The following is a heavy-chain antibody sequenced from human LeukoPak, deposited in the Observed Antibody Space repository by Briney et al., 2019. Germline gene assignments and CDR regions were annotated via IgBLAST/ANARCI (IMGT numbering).Heavy chain of an antibody. D-gene: IGHD1-26*01. Sequence: SGPTLVNPTQTLTLTCTFSGFSLSTSGVGVGWIRQPPGKALEWLALIYWDDDKRYSPSLKSRLTITKDTSKNQVVLTMTNMDPLDPATYYRAHKNLARGNYSPLDYWGPGNLVTGSS. J-gene: IGHJ4*02. V-gene: IGHV2-5*02. CDR3: AHKNLARGNYSPLDY. CDR2: IYWDDDK. CDR1: GFSLSTSGVG.